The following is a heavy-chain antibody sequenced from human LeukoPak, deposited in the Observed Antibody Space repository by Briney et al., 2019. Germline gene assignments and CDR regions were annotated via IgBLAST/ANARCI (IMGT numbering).Heavy chain of an antibody. CDR3: ARGTSAGDY. CDR2: ISSSSNYI. J-gene: IGHJ4*02. CDR1: GFTFSSYS. Sequence: GGSLRLSCAASGFTFSSYSMNWVRQAPGKGLEWVSSISSSSNYIYYADSVKGRFTISRDNAKNSLYLQMNSVRAEDTAVYYCARGTSAGDYWGQGTLVTVSS. V-gene: IGHV3-21*01.